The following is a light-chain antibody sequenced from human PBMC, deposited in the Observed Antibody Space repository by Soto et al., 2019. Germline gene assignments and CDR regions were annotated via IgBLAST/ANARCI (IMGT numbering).Light chain of an antibody. V-gene: IGLV2-14*03. CDR2: DVS. CDR1: SSDVGGYKY. J-gene: IGLJ1*01. Sequence: QSALTQPASVSGYPGQSITISCTGTSSDVGGYKYVSWYQQHPGKSPKLMIYDVSNRPSGVSHRFSGSKSGDTASLTISVLQAEDEADYYCSSPTSSTTRIFGTGTKVTVL. CDR3: SSPTSSTTRI.